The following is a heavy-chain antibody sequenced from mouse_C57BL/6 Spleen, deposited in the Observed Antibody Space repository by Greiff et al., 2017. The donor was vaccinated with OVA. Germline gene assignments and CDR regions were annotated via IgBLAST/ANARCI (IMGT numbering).Heavy chain of an antibody. D-gene: IGHD1-1*01. J-gene: IGHJ1*03. CDR2: ISDGGSYT. V-gene: IGHV5-4*01. Sequence: EVKLQESGGGLVKPGGSLKLSCAASGFTFSSYAMSWVRQTPEKRLEWVATISDGGSYTYYPDNVKGRFTISRDNAKNNLYLQMSHLKSEDTAMYYCAREDYYGSSLYWYFDVWGTGTTVTVSS. CDR3: AREDYYGSSLYWYFDV. CDR1: GFTFSSYA.